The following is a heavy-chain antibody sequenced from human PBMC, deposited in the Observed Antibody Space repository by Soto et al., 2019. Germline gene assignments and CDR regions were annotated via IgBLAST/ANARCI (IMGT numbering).Heavy chain of an antibody. CDR1: GGSISSGDYY. D-gene: IGHD5-18*01. V-gene: IGHV4-30-4*01. J-gene: IGHJ4*02. Sequence: QVQLQESGPGLVKPSQTLSLTCTVSGGSISSGDYYWSWIRQPPGKGLEWIGYIYYSGSTYYNPSLKSRVTISVHPSKNQSPLKLSSVNSADTAVYYCARVQGGGGAMVHNYWGQGTLVTVPS. CDR3: ARVQGGGGAMVHNY. CDR2: IYYSGST.